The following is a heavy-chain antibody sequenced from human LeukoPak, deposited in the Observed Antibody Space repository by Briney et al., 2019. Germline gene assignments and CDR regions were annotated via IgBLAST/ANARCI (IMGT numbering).Heavy chain of an antibody. D-gene: IGHD3-22*01. V-gene: IGHV3-33*06. CDR1: GFTFSSYG. CDR3: AKGGPYYYDSSGYSYFDY. CDR2: ILSDGSKE. J-gene: IGHJ4*02. Sequence: GGSLRLSCAASGFTFSSYGMHWVRQAPGKGLEWVAVILSDGSKEFYTDSVKGRFTISRDNSKNTLYLQMNSLSAEDTAVYYCAKGGPYYYDSSGYSYFDYWGQGTLVTVSS.